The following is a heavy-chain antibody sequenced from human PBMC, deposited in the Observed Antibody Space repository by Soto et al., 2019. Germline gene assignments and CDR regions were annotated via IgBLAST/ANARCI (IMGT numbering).Heavy chain of an antibody. CDR1: GGSINSGGYY. CDR2: IYFSGST. CDR3: PRDGGPFRHAFDI. Sequence: TLSLPCTVSGGSINSGGYYWSCNRQHPGKGLEWIGYIYFSGSTYYIPSLKSRVTISVDTSKNQFSLKLSSVTAADTALYYCPRDGGPFRHAFDIWGQGTMVTVPS. D-gene: IGHD3-16*01. J-gene: IGHJ3*02. V-gene: IGHV4-31*03.